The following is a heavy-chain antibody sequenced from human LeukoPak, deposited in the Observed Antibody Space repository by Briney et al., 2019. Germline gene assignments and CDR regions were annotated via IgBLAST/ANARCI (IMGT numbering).Heavy chain of an antibody. Sequence: ASVKVSCKASGYTFTSYGISWVRQAPGQGLEWMGWINPNSGGTNYAQKFQGRVTMTRDTSISTAYMELSRLRSDDTAVYYCARDLRELLYAFDIWGQGTMVTVSS. CDR2: INPNSGGT. CDR3: ARDLRELLYAFDI. D-gene: IGHD1-26*01. V-gene: IGHV1-2*02. CDR1: GYTFTSYG. J-gene: IGHJ3*02.